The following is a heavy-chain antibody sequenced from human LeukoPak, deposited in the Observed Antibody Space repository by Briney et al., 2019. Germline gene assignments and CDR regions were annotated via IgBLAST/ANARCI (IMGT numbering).Heavy chain of an antibody. Sequence: SETLSLTCAVSGGSISSSNWWSWVRQPPGKGLEWIGEIYHSGSTNYNPSLKSRVTISVDKSKNQFSLKLNSVTAADTAVYYCASIGGPHEQWLGNGWVDYYYMDVWGKGTTVTASS. D-gene: IGHD6-19*01. CDR3: ASIGGPHEQWLGNGWVDYYYMDV. CDR2: IYHSGST. CDR1: GGSISSSNW. J-gene: IGHJ6*03. V-gene: IGHV4-4*02.